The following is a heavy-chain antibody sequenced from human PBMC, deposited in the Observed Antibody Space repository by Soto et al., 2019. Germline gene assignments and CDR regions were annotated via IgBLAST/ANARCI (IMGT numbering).Heavy chain of an antibody. Sequence: LSLTRTVSGGSISSYYWSWIRQPPGKGLEWIGYIYYSGSTNYNPSLKSRVTISVDTSKNQFSLKLSSVTAADTAVYYCARLQYQLLFDWFDPWGQGTLVTVSS. CDR2: IYYSGST. CDR3: ARLQYQLLFDWFDP. D-gene: IGHD2-2*01. CDR1: GGSISSYY. J-gene: IGHJ5*02. V-gene: IGHV4-59*01.